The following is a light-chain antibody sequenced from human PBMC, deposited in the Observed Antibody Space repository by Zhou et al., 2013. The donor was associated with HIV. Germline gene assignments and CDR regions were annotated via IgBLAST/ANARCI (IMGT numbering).Light chain of an antibody. Sequence: DIQMTQSPSAMSASVGDRVTITCRASQAIRNSLGWFQQKPGKAPKRLVYAASTLQSGVPSRFSGSGSGTDFTLTISSLQPEDFATYYCQQYNSFWTFGQGTKVEIK. CDR3: QQYNSFWT. CDR2: AAS. CDR1: QAIRNS. V-gene: IGKV1-16*01. J-gene: IGKJ1*01.